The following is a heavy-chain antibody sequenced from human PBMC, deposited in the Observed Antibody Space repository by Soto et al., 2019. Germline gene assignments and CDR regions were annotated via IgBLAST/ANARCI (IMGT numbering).Heavy chain of an antibody. CDR1: GGTFANFI. CDR3: ASNGTYSSSLSQYSGMDV. CDR2: IVPMFGTP. D-gene: IGHD6-6*01. Sequence: QVQLVQSGAEVKEPGSSVRVSCKASGGTFANFIMNWVRQTPGQGLEWMGGIVPMFGTPTYAEKFKGRVTISATGSTSTAYMELTRLRSENTAVYYCASNGTYSSSLSQYSGMDVWGQGTTVTVS. V-gene: IGHV1-69*01. J-gene: IGHJ6*02.